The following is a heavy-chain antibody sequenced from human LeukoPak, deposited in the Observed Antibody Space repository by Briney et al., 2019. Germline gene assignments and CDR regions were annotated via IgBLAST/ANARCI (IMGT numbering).Heavy chain of an antibody. CDR2: INPNSGGT. CDR3: ASPTQWFGEYDAFDI. Sequence: ASVKVSCKASGYTFTGYYMHWVRQAPGQGLEWMGWINPNSGGTNYAQEFQGRVTMTRDTSISTAYMELSRLRSDDTAVYYCASPTQWFGEYDAFDIWAQGTMVTVSS. J-gene: IGHJ3*02. D-gene: IGHD3-10*01. V-gene: IGHV1-2*02. CDR1: GYTFTGYY.